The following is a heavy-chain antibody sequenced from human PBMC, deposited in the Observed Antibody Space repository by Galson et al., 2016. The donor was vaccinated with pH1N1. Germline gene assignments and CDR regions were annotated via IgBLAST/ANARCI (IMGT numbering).Heavy chain of an antibody. CDR1: GGTFNNNA. J-gene: IGHJ6*02. V-gene: IGHV1-69*06. D-gene: IGHD6-6*01. CDR3: ATRLPYSSSSFAYYYYGMDV. Sequence: SCKASGGTFNNNAITWVRQAPGQGLEWMGGIMPVFGTTNYAQKFQDRVTITADTSTSTAYKELRSLRSEDTAVFYCATRLPYSSSSFAYYYYGMDVWGQGTTVTVSS. CDR2: IMPVFGTT.